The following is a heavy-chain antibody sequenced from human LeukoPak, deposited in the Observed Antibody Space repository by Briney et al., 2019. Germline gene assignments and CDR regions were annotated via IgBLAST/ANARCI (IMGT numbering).Heavy chain of an antibody. CDR1: PGTFISCD. CDR3: AAMVTWDYYYYYMDV. CDR2: IISIFGTA. J-gene: IGHJ6*03. V-gene: IGHV1-69*05. D-gene: IGHD5-18*01. Sequence: SAQDYSRNSPGTFISCDISGLGQELGRRVQWLGGIISIFGTATYAQKFQGRVTITTDESTSTAYMGLSSLRSEDTAVYYCAAMVTWDYYYYYMDVWGKGTTVTVSS.